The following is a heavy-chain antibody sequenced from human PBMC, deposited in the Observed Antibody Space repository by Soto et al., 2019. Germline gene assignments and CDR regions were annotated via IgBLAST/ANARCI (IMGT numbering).Heavy chain of an antibody. Sequence: GGSLIVSCVVAGFPFRCYSMNWVRQTPGKGLEWLSYISSTGTTIYYADSVKGRFTISRDNAKNSLYLQMNSLRDEDTAVYYCARDFDCADGVCYTGYYYCGLDVWGQGTTVTVSS. CDR3: ARDFDCADGVCYTGYYYCGLDV. CDR1: GFPFRCYS. J-gene: IGHJ6*02. D-gene: IGHD2-8*01. CDR2: ISSTGTTI. V-gene: IGHV3-48*02.